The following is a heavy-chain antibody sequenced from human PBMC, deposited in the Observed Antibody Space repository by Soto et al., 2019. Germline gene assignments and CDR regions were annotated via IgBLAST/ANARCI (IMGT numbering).Heavy chain of an antibody. CDR3: ARVVGYGFDI. CDR1: GFTFSSYG. Sequence: QVQLVESGGGVVQPERSLRLSCAASGFTFSSYGMHWVRQAPGKGLEWVAVIWYDGSNKYYADSVKGRFTISRDKYKNTLYLQMSSLRAEDTAVYYCARVVGYGFDIWGQGTMVTVSS. D-gene: IGHD6-25*01. V-gene: IGHV3-33*01. CDR2: IWYDGSNK. J-gene: IGHJ3*02.